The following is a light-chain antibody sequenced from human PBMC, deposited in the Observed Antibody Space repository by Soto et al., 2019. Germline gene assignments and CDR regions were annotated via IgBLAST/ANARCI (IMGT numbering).Light chain of an antibody. CDR1: SSDVGGYNY. CDR3: GSYTSSRVVV. CDR2: EVS. J-gene: IGLJ2*01. V-gene: IGLV2-14*01. Sequence: QSALTQPASVSGSPGQSITFSCTGTSSDVGGYNYVSWYQQHPGKAPKLMIYEVSNRPSGVSNRFSGSKSGNTASLTISGLQAEDEADYYCGSYTSSRVVVFGGGTKVTVL.